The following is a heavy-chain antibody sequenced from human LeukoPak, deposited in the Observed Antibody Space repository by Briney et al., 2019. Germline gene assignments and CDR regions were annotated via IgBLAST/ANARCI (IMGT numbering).Heavy chain of an antibody. CDR1: GHTFTNYH. Sequence: RASVKVSCKASGHTFTNYHIHWVRQAPGQGVEWMGAVYATGGVAINTQTFPVRVTMTRDTFTGTVYMELSSLRFKDTAIYYCATEAPRSYYFDYWGQGIQVTVSS. J-gene: IGHJ4*02. V-gene: IGHV1-46*01. CDR3: ATEAPRSYYFDY. CDR2: VYATGGVA.